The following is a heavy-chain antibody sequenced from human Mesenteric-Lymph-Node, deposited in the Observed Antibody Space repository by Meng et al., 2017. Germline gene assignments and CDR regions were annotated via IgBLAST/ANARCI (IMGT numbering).Heavy chain of an antibody. D-gene: IGHD1-26*01. CDR2: IYHSRSS. J-gene: IGHJ4*03. Sequence: SETLSLTCTVSGYSISSGHYWGWIRQPPGERLEWIGNIYHSRSSNYIPSLKSRVSISVDTSKNHFSLKVTSVTAADTAVYFCARDAGATGFDTWGQGTLVTVSS. CDR3: ARDAGATGFDT. CDR1: GYSISSGHY. V-gene: IGHV4-38-2*02.